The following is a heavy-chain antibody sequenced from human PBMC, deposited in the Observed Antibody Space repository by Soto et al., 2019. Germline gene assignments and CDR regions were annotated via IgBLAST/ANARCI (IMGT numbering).Heavy chain of an antibody. CDR1: GGSARGYY. V-gene: IGHV4-34*01. J-gene: IGHJ6*02. D-gene: IGHD3-16*01. Sequence: SETMELTCAAGGGSARGYYWGGIRQSPGKGLEWIGEINHTGATNYSPTLKSRVTISEETSKNQFSLKVRSVTAADTAVYYCTRSSGGALLYYYGMDVWRQGTTVTVS. CDR2: INHTGAT. CDR3: TRSSGGALLYYYGMDV.